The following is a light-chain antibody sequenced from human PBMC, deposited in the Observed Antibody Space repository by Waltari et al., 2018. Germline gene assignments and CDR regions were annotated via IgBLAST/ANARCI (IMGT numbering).Light chain of an antibody. CDR1: QSIRSW. V-gene: IGKV1-5*03. Sequence: DIQITQSPSTLSASVGDRVTITCRASQSIRSWLAWYQQKPGKAPKLLIYTASSLESGVPSRFSGSGSGTEFTLTISSLQPDDFATYYCQQYNSYSLTFGGGTKVEIK. J-gene: IGKJ4*01. CDR3: QQYNSYSLT. CDR2: TAS.